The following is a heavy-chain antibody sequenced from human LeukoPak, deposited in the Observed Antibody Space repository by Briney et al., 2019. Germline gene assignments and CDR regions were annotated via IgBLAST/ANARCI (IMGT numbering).Heavy chain of an antibody. CDR3: ACDTAMALDY. Sequence: PSETLSLTCTVSGGSISSGSYYWSWIRQPAGKGLEWIGRIYTSGSTNYNPSLKSRVTISVDTSKNQFSLKLSSVTAADTAVYYCACDTAMALDYWGQGTLVTVSS. V-gene: IGHV4-61*02. J-gene: IGHJ4*02. CDR1: GGSISSGSYY. CDR2: IYTSGST. D-gene: IGHD5-18*01.